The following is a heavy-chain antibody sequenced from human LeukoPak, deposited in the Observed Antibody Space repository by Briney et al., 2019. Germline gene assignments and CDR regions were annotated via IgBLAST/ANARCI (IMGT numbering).Heavy chain of an antibody. J-gene: IGHJ4*02. D-gene: IGHD3-16*02. CDR3: AREHYDYVWGSYLPGGGGNYYFDY. CDR2: ISSSSSYI. V-gene: IGHV3-21*01. Sequence: PGGSLRLSCAASGFTFSSHSMNWVRQAPGKGLEWVSSISSSSSYIYYADSVKGRFTISRDNAKNSLYLQMNSLRAEDTAVYYCAREHYDYVWGSYLPGGGGNYYFDYWGQGTLVTVSS. CDR1: GFTFSSHS.